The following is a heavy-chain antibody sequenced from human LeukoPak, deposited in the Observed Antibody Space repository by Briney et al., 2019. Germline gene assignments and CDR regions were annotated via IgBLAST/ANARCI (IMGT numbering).Heavy chain of an antibody. CDR1: GGTLSSYA. Sequence: SVKVSCKASGGTLSSYAISWVRQAPGQGLEWMGRIIHILGIANYAQKFQGRVTITADKSTSTAYMELSSLRSEDTAVYYCARDGPNDAFDIWGQGTMVTVSS. J-gene: IGHJ3*02. CDR3: ARDGPNDAFDI. CDR2: IIHILGIA. V-gene: IGHV1-69*04.